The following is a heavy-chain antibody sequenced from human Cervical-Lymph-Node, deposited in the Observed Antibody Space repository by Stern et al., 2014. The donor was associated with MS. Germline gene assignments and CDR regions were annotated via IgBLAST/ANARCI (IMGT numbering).Heavy chain of an antibody. D-gene: IGHD6-19*01. CDR1: GYTFSSYY. V-gene: IGHV1-46*01. CDR3: AREVAGHRLGMMDV. J-gene: IGHJ6*02. Sequence: MQLVESGAEVKTPGASVKLSCKASGYTFSSYYMHWVRQAPGQGLEWMAIINPSGGSTSYAQNFQGRVTVTRDTSTSTVYMELSSLRSEDTAVYYCAREVAGHRLGMMDVWGQGTSVTVSS. CDR2: INPSGGST.